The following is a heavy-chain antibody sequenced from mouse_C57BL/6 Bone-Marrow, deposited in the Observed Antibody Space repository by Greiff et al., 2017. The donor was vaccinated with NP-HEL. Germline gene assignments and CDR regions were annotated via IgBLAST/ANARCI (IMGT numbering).Heavy chain of an antibody. CDR1: GFTFSSYA. V-gene: IGHV5-4*01. D-gene: IGHD1-1*01. CDR3: ARGEDYGGYFDY. J-gene: IGHJ2*01. CDR2: ISDGGSYT. Sequence: EVQGVGSGGGLVKPGGSLKLSCAASGFTFSSYAMSWVRQTPEKRLEWVATISDGGSYTYYPDNVKGRFTISRDNAKNNLYRQMSHLKSEDTAMYYCARGEDYGGYFDYWGQGTTLTVSS.